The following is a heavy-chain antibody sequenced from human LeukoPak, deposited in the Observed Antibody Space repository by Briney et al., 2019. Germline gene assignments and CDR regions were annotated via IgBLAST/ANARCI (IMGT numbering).Heavy chain of an antibody. CDR3: TKDRRTGYYDSSGYPFDY. D-gene: IGHD3-22*01. CDR2: ISCSGGST. CDR1: GFTFSSDA. Sequence: GGSLRPSCAAAGFTFSSDAMSGVRQAPGKGQEWVSAISCSGGSTYYADSVKGRFTITKDNTKNTQYLQRNSLNTEDTGVYYRTKDRRTGYYDSSGYPFDYWGQGTLVTVSS. V-gene: IGHV3-23*01. J-gene: IGHJ4*02.